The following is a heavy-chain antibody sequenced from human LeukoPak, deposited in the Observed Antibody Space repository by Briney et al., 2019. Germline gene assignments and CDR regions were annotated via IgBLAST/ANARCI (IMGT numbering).Heavy chain of an antibody. CDR2: ISGTARSS. CDR3: AKGFYDSSGYYFIYAFDL. V-gene: IGHV3-23*01. Sequence: PGGSLRLSCAASGFTFGNYAMSWVRQAPGKGLEWVSSISGTARSSYYVDSMKGRFTISRDNSQNTLYLQMNNLRAEDTAMYYCAKGFYDSSGYYFIYAFDLWGQGTMVTVSS. D-gene: IGHD3-22*01. CDR1: GFTFGNYA. J-gene: IGHJ3*01.